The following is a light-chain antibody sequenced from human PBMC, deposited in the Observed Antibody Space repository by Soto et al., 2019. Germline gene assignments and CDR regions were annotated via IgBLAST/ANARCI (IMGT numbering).Light chain of an antibody. CDR2: WAS. V-gene: IGKV4-1*01. CDR1: QSVLYSSNNKNY. J-gene: IGKJ5*01. Sequence: DIVMTQSPDSLAVSLGERATINCKSSQSVLYSSNNKNYLNWYQQKPGQPPKLLIYWASIRESGVPDRFSGSGSGTDFTLTISSVQAEDVAVYYRQQYYDSPLTFGQGTRLEIK. CDR3: QQYYDSPLT.